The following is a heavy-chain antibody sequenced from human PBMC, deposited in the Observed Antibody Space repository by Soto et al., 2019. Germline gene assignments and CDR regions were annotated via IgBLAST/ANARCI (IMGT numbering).Heavy chain of an antibody. CDR1: GGAVSSGTYY. Sequence: PSETLSLTCTVSGGAVSSGTYYWSWIRQPPGKGLEWIGHIYFTGSTNYNPSLKSRVTMSLDTSRNQFSLKLSSVTAADTAVYYCTRGPPRDKWFDPWGLRPLITSPQ. CDR3: TRGPPRDKWFDP. V-gene: IGHV4-61*01. CDR2: IYFTGST. J-gene: IGHJ5*02.